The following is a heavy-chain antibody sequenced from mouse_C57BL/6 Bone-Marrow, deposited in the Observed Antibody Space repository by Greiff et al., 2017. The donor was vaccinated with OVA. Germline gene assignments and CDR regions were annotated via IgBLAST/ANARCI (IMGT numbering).Heavy chain of an antibody. V-gene: IGHV5-4*03. Sequence: EVKLVESGGGLVKPGGSLKLSCAAPGLTFSSYAMSWVRQTPEKRLEWVATISDGGSYTYYPDNVKGRFTISRDNAKNNLYLQMSHLKSEDTAMYYCARNYYGSSWYFDVWGTGTTVTVSS. D-gene: IGHD1-1*01. CDR3: ARNYYGSSWYFDV. J-gene: IGHJ1*03. CDR1: GLTFSSYA. CDR2: ISDGGSYT.